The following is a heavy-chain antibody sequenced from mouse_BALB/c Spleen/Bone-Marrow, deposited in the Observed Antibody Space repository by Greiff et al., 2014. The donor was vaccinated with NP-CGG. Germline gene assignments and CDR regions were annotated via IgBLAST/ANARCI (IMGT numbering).Heavy chain of an antibody. J-gene: IGHJ4*01. Sequence: LQESGAELVRPGSSVKISCKSSGYSFSNYWMNWMKQRPGQGLEWIGQIYPGDGDTNYNGKFRGKATLTADKSSSAAYMQLSSLTSEDSAVYFCARRGDYSYAMDYWGQGTSVTVSS. CDR3: ARRGDYSYAMDY. D-gene: IGHD1-1*01. CDR1: GYSFSNYW. CDR2: IYPGDGDT. V-gene: IGHV1-80*01.